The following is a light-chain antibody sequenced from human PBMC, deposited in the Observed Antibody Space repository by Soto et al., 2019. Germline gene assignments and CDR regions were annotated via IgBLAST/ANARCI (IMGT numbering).Light chain of an antibody. Sequence: EIVLTQSPGTLSLSPGERATLSCRASQSVSSSFLAWYQQKPGQAPRLLIYVASSRATGIPDRFSGSGSGTDFTITISRLEPEDVAVYYCQQYGSSHLTFGGGTKVEIK. CDR1: QSVSSSF. CDR2: VAS. J-gene: IGKJ4*01. V-gene: IGKV3-20*01. CDR3: QQYGSSHLT.